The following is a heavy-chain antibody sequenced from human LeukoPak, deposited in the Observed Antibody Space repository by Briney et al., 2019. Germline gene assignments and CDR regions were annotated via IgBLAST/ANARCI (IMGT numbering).Heavy chain of an antibody. CDR3: ARYSLGTGIYYMDV. CDR2: IYPGDSDT. CDR1: GYSFTSYW. D-gene: IGHD2-21*01. V-gene: IGHV5-51*01. J-gene: IGHJ6*03. Sequence: KAGESLKISCKGSGYSFTSYWIGWVRQMSGKGLEWMGIIYPGDSDTRYGPSFQAQVTISADKSISTAYLQWSSLKASDTAMYYCARYSLGTGIYYMDVWGKGTTVTVSS.